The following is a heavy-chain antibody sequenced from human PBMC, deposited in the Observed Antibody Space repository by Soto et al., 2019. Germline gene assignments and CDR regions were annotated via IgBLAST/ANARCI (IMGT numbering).Heavy chain of an antibody. CDR3: ARLCIVGAELLDYYYYGMDV. V-gene: IGHV6-1*01. CDR1: VDSVSSNSAA. CDR2: TYYRSKWYN. J-gene: IGHJ6*02. Sequence: PSQTLSLTCAISVDSVSSNSAAWNWIRQSPSRGLEWLGRTYYRSKWYNDYAVSVKSRITINPDTSKNQFSLQLNSVTPEDTAVYYCARLCIVGAELLDYYYYGMDVWGQGTTVTVSS. D-gene: IGHD1-26*01.